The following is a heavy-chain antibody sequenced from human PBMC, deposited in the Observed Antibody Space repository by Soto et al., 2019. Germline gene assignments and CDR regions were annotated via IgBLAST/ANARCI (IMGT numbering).Heavy chain of an antibody. Sequence: QVQLVQSGAEVKKPGASVKVSCKASXXXFTSYDINWVRQATGQGLEWMGWMNPNSGNTGYAQKFQGRVTMTRNTSISTAYMELSSLRSEDTXVYXXXCGNPEFDYWGQGTLVTVSS. CDR1: XXXFTSYD. D-gene: IGHD2-15*01. CDR2: MNPNSGNT. CDR3: XCGNPEFDY. J-gene: IGHJ4*02. V-gene: IGHV1-8*01.